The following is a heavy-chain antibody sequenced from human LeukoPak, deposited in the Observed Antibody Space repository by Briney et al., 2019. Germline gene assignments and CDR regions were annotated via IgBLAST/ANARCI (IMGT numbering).Heavy chain of an antibody. CDR3: ARDWSSSPRYYYYYYGMDV. J-gene: IGHJ6*02. CDR1: GGSISSSNW. D-gene: IGHD6-13*01. Sequence: SETLSLTCAVSGGSISSSNWWSWVRQPPGKGLEWIGEIYHSGSTNYNPSLKSRATISVDKSKNQFSLKLSSVTAADTAVYYCARDWSSSPRYYYYYYGMDVWGQGTTVTVSS. V-gene: IGHV4-4*02. CDR2: IYHSGST.